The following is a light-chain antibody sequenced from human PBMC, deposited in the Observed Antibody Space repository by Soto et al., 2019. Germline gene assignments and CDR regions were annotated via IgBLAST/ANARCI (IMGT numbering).Light chain of an antibody. CDR2: QDS. CDR1: KLGDKY. Sequence: YELTQPPSVSVSPGQTASITCSGDKLGDKYAYWYQQKPGQSPVLVIYQDSKRPSGIPERFSGSNSGNTATLTISGTQAMDEADYYCQVWDSSTVVFGGGTKLTVL. V-gene: IGLV3-1*01. J-gene: IGLJ2*01. CDR3: QVWDSSTVV.